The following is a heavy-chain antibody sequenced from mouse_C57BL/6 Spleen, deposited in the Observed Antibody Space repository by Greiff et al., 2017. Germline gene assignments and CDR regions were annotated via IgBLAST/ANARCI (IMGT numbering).Heavy chain of an antibody. D-gene: IGHD4-1*01. V-gene: IGHV1-82*01. CDR3: ARETGVFAY. CDR1: GYAFSSSW. Sequence: QVQLQQSGPELVKPGASVKISCKASGYAFSSSWMNWVKQRPGKGLEWIGRIYPGDGDTNYNGKFKGKATLTADKSSSTAYMQLSSLTSEDSAVYFCARETGVFAYWGQGTLVTVSA. J-gene: IGHJ3*01. CDR2: IYPGDGDT.